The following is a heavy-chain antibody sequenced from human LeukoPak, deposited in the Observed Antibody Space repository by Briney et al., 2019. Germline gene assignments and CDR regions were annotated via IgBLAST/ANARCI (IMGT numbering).Heavy chain of an antibody. CDR1: GDSITSSY. CDR3: ARATAYYCIDY. D-gene: IGHD3-16*01. V-gene: IGHV4-59*01. Sequence: SETLSLTCTVSGDSITSSYWSWIRQPPGKGLEWIGYIYYSGSTNYNPSLGSRVTMALDTPKNQFSLKLSSVTAADTAVYYCARATAYYCIDYWGQGTLVTVSS. CDR2: IYYSGST. J-gene: IGHJ4*02.